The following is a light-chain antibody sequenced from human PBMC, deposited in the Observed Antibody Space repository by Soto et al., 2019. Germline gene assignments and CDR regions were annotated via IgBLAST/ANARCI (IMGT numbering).Light chain of an antibody. CDR2: SNN. Sequence: QSVLTRPPSASGTPGQRVTISCSGSSSNIGINTVNWYQQLPGTAPKLLIYSNNQRPSGVPDRFSGSKSGTSASLAISGLQSEDEADYYCAAWDDSLNGPVFGGGTKLTVL. J-gene: IGLJ2*01. CDR1: SSNIGINT. CDR3: AAWDDSLNGPV. V-gene: IGLV1-44*01.